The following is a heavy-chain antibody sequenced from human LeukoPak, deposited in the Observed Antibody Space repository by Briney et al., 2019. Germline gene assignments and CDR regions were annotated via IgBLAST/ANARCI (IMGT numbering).Heavy chain of an antibody. D-gene: IGHD5-18*01. CDR2: ISDSGGGT. CDR3: ARVVDTPMVLYGAFDI. Sequence: GGSLRLSCAASGFTFSTYGMNWVRQAPGKGLEWVSGISDSGGGTYYADSVKGRFTISRDNSKNTLYLQMNSLRAEDTAVYYCARVVDTPMVLYGAFDIWGQGAMVTVSS. CDR1: GFTFSTYG. V-gene: IGHV3-23*01. J-gene: IGHJ3*02.